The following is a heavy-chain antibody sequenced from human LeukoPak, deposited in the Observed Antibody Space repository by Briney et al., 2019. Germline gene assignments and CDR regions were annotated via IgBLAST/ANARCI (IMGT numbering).Heavy chain of an antibody. CDR2: INSDGSST. V-gene: IGHV3-74*03. CDR1: GFTFSSYG. CDR3: AALDHGHDY. J-gene: IGHJ4*02. Sequence: GGSLRLSCAASGFTFSSYGMHWVRQAPGKGLVWVSRINSDGSSTKCADSVKGRFTISRDNAKNTLYLQMNSLRAEDTAVYYCAALDHGHDYWGQGTLVTVSS.